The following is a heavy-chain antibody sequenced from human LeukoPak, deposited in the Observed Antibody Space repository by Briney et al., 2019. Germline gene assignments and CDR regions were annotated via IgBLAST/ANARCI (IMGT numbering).Heavy chain of an antibody. CDR1: GFTFSSYE. D-gene: IGHD3-16*01. Sequence: GGSLRLSCAASGFTFSSYEMNWVRQAPGKGLEWVSYISSSGSTIYYADSVKGRFTISRDNAKNSLYLQMNSLRAEDTAVYYCARWGCPPGKGAFDIWGQGTMVTVSS. CDR2: ISSSGSTI. V-gene: IGHV3-48*03. CDR3: ARWGCPPGKGAFDI. J-gene: IGHJ3*02.